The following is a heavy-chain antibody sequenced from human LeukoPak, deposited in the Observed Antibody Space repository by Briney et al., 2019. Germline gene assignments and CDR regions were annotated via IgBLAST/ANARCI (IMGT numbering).Heavy chain of an antibody. J-gene: IGHJ4*02. V-gene: IGHV1-46*01. CDR3: ARDPSYDSSGYYSPGGDY. D-gene: IGHD3-22*01. Sequence: ASVKVSCEASGYTFTSYCMHWVRQAPGQGLEWMGIINPSGGSTSYAQKFQGRVTMTRDTSTSTVYMELSSLRSEDTAVYYCARDPSYDSSGYYSPGGDYWGQGTLVTVSS. CDR1: GYTFTSYC. CDR2: INPSGGST.